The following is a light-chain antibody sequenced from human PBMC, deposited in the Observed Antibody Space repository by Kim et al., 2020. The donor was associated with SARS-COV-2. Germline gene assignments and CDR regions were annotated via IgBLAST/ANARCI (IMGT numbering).Light chain of an antibody. CDR3: QQYNSWPPLT. Sequence: SPGESATLSCRASQSVSSSLAWYQQKPGQGPRLLIYGASTRATGIPARFSGSGSGTEFTLTISSLQSEDFAVYYCQQYNSWPPLTFGGGTKVDIK. CDR1: QSVSSS. V-gene: IGKV3-15*01. CDR2: GAS. J-gene: IGKJ4*01.